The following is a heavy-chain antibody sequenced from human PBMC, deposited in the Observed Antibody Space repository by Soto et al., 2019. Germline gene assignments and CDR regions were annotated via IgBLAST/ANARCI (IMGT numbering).Heavy chain of an antibody. D-gene: IGHD1-26*01. J-gene: IGHJ4*02. CDR2: IYPGDSDT. CDR3: AGQGTGGSYPYYFDY. V-gene: IGHV5-51*01. Sequence: LKISCEGPGYSFTSYRISWVRQMPGKGLGWMGIIYPGDSDTRYSPSFQGQVTISADKSISTAYLQWSSLKASDTAMYYCAGQGTGGSYPYYFDYWGQGTLVTVSS. CDR1: GYSFTSYR.